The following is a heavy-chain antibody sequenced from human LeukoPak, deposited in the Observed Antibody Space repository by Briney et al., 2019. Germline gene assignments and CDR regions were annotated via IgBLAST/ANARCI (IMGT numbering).Heavy chain of an antibody. V-gene: IGHV1-18*01. D-gene: IGHD3-22*01. CDR1: GYTFTNYG. CDR3: ATISGYYPTSDY. J-gene: IGHJ4*02. Sequence: GASVKVSCKASGYTFTNYGITWVRQAPGQGLEWMGWISPYKGNTNYAQKVQGRVTMTRDTSTSTVYMELSSLRSEDTAVYYCATISGYYPTSDYWGQGTLVTVSS. CDR2: ISPYKGNT.